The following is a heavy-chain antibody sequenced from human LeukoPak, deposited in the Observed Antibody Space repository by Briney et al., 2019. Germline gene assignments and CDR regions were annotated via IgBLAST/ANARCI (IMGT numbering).Heavy chain of an antibody. D-gene: IGHD5-18*01. CDR3: ARKRGYSYGYIDY. J-gene: IGHJ4*02. CDR1: GGSFSGYY. CDR2: INHSGST. V-gene: IGHV4-34*01. Sequence: SETLSLTCAVYGGSFSGYYWSWIRQPPGKGLEWIGEINHSGSTNYNPSLKSRVTISVDTSKNQFSLKLSSVTAADTAVYYCARKRGYSYGYIDYWGQGTLVTVSS.